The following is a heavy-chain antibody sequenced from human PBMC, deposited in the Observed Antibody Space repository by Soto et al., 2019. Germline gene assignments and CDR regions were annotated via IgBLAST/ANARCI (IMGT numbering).Heavy chain of an antibody. J-gene: IGHJ4*02. Sequence: GGSLRLSCAASGFTFSSYSMNWVRQAPGKGLEWVSYISSSSSTIYYADSVKGRSTISRDNAKNSLYLQMNSLRDEETAVYYCARDNRFVRGYSYGYRRPGDYYFDYWGQGTLVTVSS. D-gene: IGHD5-18*01. CDR3: ARDNRFVRGYSYGYRRPGDYYFDY. CDR2: ISSSSSTI. V-gene: IGHV3-48*02. CDR1: GFTFSSYS.